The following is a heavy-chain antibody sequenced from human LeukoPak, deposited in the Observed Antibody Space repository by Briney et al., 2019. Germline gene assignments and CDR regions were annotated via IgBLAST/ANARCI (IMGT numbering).Heavy chain of an antibody. Sequence: PGGSLRLSCAASGFTLSSYSMNWVRQAPGKGLEWVSYIRSRNSAIYYADSVKGRFTISRDSAKNSLYLQMNSLRAEDTAVYYCAREGGSGSYLEYWGQGTLVTVSS. CDR2: IRSRNSAI. D-gene: IGHD3-10*01. CDR3: AREGGSGSYLEY. J-gene: IGHJ4*02. CDR1: GFTLSSYS. V-gene: IGHV3-48*01.